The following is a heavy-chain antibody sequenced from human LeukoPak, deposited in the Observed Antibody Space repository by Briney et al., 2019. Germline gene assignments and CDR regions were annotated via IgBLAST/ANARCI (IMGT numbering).Heavy chain of an antibody. CDR3: ARGGSRMTTFYIIDY. J-gene: IGHJ4*02. CDR2: INTGNGNT. D-gene: IGHD4-11*01. Sequence: ASVKISCKASGYTHTSYAIHWVRQAPGQRPEWMGWINTGNGNTKYSQKFQGRVTITRDTSANTAYMELSSLRFEDTAVYYCARGGSRMTTFYIIDYWGQGTLVTVSS. V-gene: IGHV1-3*04. CDR1: GYTHTSYA.